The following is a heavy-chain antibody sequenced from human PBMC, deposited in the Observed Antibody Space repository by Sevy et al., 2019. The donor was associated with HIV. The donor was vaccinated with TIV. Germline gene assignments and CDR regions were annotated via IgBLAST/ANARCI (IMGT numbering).Heavy chain of an antibody. Sequence: GGSLRLSCAASGFTFDDYAMHWVRQAPGKGLEWVSGISWNSGSIGYADSVKGRFTISRDNAKNSLYLQMNSLRAEDTALYHCAKASSEMMGDNWFDPWGQGTLVTVSS. D-gene: IGHD3-16*01. CDR2: ISWNSGSI. J-gene: IGHJ5*02. CDR3: AKASSEMMGDNWFDP. V-gene: IGHV3-9*01. CDR1: GFTFDDYA.